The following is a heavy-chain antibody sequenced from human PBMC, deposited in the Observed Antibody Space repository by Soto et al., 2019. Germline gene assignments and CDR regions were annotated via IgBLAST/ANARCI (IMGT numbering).Heavy chain of an antibody. CDR2: ISYDGSNK. D-gene: IGHD4-4*01. Sequence: GGSLRLSCAASGFTFSSYGMHWVRQAPGKGLEWVAVISYDGSNKYYADSVKGRFTISRDNSKNTLYLQMNSLRAEDTAVYYCAKDRAEGNTYYFDYWGQGTLVTVSS. CDR3: AKDRAEGNTYYFDY. J-gene: IGHJ4*02. CDR1: GFTFSSYG. V-gene: IGHV3-30*18.